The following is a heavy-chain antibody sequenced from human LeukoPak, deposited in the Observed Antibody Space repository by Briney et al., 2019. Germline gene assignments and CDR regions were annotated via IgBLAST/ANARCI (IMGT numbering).Heavy chain of an antibody. V-gene: IGHV3-48*04. CDR3: AELGITMIGGV. Sequence: GGSLRLSCEASGFNFISYSMGWVRQAPGKGLEWVSYISSSGSTIYYADSVKGRFTISRDNAKNSLYLQMNSLRAEDTAVYYCAELGITMIGGVWGKGTTVTISS. J-gene: IGHJ6*04. CDR1: GFNFISYS. D-gene: IGHD3-10*02. CDR2: ISSSGSTI.